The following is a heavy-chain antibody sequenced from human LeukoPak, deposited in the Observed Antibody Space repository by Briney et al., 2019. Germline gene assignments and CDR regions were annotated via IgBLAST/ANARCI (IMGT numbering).Heavy chain of an antibody. D-gene: IGHD6-13*01. CDR3: ASTPSSSSWYSEYYFDY. V-gene: IGHV3-21*01. Sequence: GGSLRLSCAASGFTFSSYSMNWVRQAPGKGLEWVSSISSSSSYIYYADSVKGRFTIPSDNAKNSLYLQMNSLRAEDTAVYYCASTPSSSSWYSEYYFDYWGQGTLVTVSS. CDR1: GFTFSSYS. J-gene: IGHJ4*02. CDR2: ISSSSSYI.